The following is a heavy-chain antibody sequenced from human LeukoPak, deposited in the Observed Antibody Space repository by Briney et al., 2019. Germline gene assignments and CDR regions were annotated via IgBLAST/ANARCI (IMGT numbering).Heavy chain of an antibody. CDR3: ASLYRGYSYYGMDV. CDR2: IYYSGST. V-gene: IGHV4-59*01. D-gene: IGHD5-18*01. J-gene: IGHJ6*02. Sequence: PSETLSLTCAVYGGSFSGYYWSWIRQPPGKGLEWIGYIYYSGSTNYNPSLKSRVTISVDTSKNQFSLKLSSVTAADTAVYYCASLYRGYSYYGMDVWGQGTTVTVSS. CDR1: GGSFSGYY.